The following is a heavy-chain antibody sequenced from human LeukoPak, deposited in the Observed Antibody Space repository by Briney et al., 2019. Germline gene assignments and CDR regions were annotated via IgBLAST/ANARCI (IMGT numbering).Heavy chain of an antibody. J-gene: IGHJ4*02. Sequence: PGGSLRLSWAVSGFTFSSYWMSWVRQAPGKGLEWVANIKQDGSEKYYVDSVKGRFTISRDNAKNSLYLQMNSLRAEDTAVYYCARLIIGIGGYYFDYWGQGTLVTVSS. CDR1: GFTFSSYW. V-gene: IGHV3-7*01. CDR2: IKQDGSEK. D-gene: IGHD2-15*01. CDR3: ARLIIGIGGYYFDY.